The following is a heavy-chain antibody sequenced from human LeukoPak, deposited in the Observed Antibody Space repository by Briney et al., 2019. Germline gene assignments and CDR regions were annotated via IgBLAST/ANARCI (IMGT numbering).Heavy chain of an antibody. CDR3: AKDWDPLVRRRRGNWFDP. Sequence: GRSLRLSCAASGFTFSSYGMHWVRQAPGKGLEWVAVISYDGSNKYYADSVKGRFTISRDNSKNTLYLQMNSLRAEDTAMYYCAKDWDPLVRRRRGNWFDPWGQGTLVTVSS. V-gene: IGHV3-30*18. CDR1: GFTFSSYG. J-gene: IGHJ5*02. CDR2: ISYDGSNK. D-gene: IGHD6-13*01.